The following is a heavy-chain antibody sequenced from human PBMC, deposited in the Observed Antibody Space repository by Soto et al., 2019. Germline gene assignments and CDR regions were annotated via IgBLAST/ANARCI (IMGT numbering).Heavy chain of an antibody. D-gene: IGHD2-2*01. Sequence: PGGSLRLSCAVSGFTVSTNYMIWVRQAPGKGLEWVSVIYSGGSTYYADSVKGRFTISKDNSRNTVYLQMNSLKAEDTAVYYCARDSPTSYLGYCSGTNCYGNDYWGQGTLVTVSS. V-gene: IGHV3-66*01. J-gene: IGHJ4*02. CDR1: GFTVSTNY. CDR3: ARDSPTSYLGYCSGTNCYGNDY. CDR2: IYSGGST.